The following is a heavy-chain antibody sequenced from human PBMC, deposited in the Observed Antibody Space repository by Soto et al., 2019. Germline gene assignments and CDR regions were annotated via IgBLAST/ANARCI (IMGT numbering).Heavy chain of an antibody. CDR2: ISSSSSSI. D-gene: IGHD3-3*01. CDR1: GFTFSSYS. J-gene: IGHJ4*02. V-gene: IGHV3-48*02. Sequence: EVQLVESGGGLVQPGGSLRLTCAASGFTFSSYSMNWVRQAPGKGLEWVSYISSSSSSIYYADSVKGRFTISRDNAKNSLYLQMNSLRDEDKAVYYCARDFPSSGHPYYDFWSGPDIYYFDYWGQGTLVTVSS. CDR3: ARDFPSSGHPYYDFWSGPDIYYFDY.